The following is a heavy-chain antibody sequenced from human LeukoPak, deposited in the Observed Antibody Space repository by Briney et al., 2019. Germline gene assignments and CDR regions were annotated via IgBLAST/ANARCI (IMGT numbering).Heavy chain of an antibody. CDR3: AKVHCGYSFGCCDY. V-gene: IGHV3-23*01. CDR1: GFTFSSYA. D-gene: IGHD5-18*01. CDR2: ISGSGGST. J-gene: IGHJ4*02. Sequence: GGSLRLSCAASGFTFSSYAMSWVRQAPGKGLEWVSAISGSGGSTYYADSVKGRFTISRDNSNNTLYLQMNSLRAEDTAVYYCAKVHCGYSFGCCDYWGQGNLGTVSS.